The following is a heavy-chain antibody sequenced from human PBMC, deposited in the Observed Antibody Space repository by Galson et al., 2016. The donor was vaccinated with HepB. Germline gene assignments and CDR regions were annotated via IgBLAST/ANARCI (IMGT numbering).Heavy chain of an antibody. D-gene: IGHD3-10*01. CDR1: GFTFSTYW. V-gene: IGHV3-7*05. CDR2: INQGGSEE. Sequence: SLRLSCAASGFTFSTYWMTWVRQAPGKGLEWVANINQGGSEENYVDSMKGRFTISRDNAKNSLFLQINSLRAEDAAVYYCARDLSFGGGCTWYDVMDVWGQGTTVTVSS. CDR3: ARDLSFGGGCTWYDVMDV. J-gene: IGHJ6*02.